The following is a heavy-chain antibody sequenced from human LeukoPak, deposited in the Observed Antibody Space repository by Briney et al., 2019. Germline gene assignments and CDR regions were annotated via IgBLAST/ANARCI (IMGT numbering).Heavy chain of an antibody. J-gene: IGHJ4*02. CDR1: GFTYRSFG. CDR2: IWYDGSQG. D-gene: IGHD1/OR15-1a*01. CDR3: GREGSSRTIDY. V-gene: IGHV3-33*01. Sequence: QTGGSLRLSCIVSGFTYRSFGMHWVRQAPGKGLEWVAVIWYDGSQGYYAESVKGRFTVSKDNSRNTLHLQMDSLRTDDTAVYYCGREGSSRTIDYWGQGTLVRVSS.